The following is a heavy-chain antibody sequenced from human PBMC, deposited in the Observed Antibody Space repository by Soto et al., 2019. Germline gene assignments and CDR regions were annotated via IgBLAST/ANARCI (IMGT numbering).Heavy chain of an antibody. CDR1: GFTLISNV. V-gene: IGHV3-23*01. CDR3: ARSREIIASAGSFDY. CDR2: IGTGVGST. Sequence: EVQLLESGGGLVQPGGSWNISCAASGFTLISNVMSWAPQVPGKGLEWVSGIGTGVGSTDYADSVKGRFTISRDNSKNTLHLQMKSLRAEDTAVYYCARSREIIASAGSFDYWGQGTLVTVSS. D-gene: IGHD6-25*01. J-gene: IGHJ4*02.